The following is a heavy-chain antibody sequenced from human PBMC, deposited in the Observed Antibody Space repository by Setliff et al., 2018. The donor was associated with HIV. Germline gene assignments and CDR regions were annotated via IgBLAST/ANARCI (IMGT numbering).Heavy chain of an antibody. V-gene: IGHV2-26*01. CDR3: ARFKDYVWSSWRPPPFAS. D-gene: IGHD3-16*01. CDR1: GFSLSNPEMG. CDR2: IFSSDQS. J-gene: IGHJ4*02. Sequence: SGPTLVNPTETLTLTCTVSGFSLSNPEMGVSWIRQPPGKALEWLAHIFSSDQSRFNTALKNRLTISKDTSRSQVVLTMTNTDPVDTATYYCARFKDYVWSSWRPPPFASWGQGTLVTVSS.